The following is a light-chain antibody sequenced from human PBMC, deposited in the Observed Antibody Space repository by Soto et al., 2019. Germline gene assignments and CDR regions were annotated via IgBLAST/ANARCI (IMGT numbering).Light chain of an antibody. Sequence: QSVLTRPASVSGSPGQSITISCTGTSSDVGSYNLVSWYQQHPGKAPKLMIYEVSKRPSGVSNRFSGSKSGNTASLTISGLQAEDEADYYCCSCAGTSPPQFVFGTGTKVTVL. CDR3: CSCAGTSPPQFV. CDR2: EVS. V-gene: IGLV2-23*02. J-gene: IGLJ1*01. CDR1: SSDVGSYNL.